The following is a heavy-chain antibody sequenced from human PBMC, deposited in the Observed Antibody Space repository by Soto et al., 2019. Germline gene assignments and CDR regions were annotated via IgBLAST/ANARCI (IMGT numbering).Heavy chain of an antibody. J-gene: IGHJ6*03. CDR1: GFTFSDYY. CDR3: AREGEENCSGGSCYSDYYYYYMDV. D-gene: IGHD2-15*01. CDR2: ISSSGSTI. V-gene: IGHV3-11*01. Sequence: PGGSLRLSCAASGFTFSDYYMSWIRQAPGKGLEWVSYISSSGSTIYYADSVKGRFTISRDNAKNSLYLQMNSLRAEDTAVYYCAREGEENCSGGSCYSDYYYYYMDVWGKGTTVTVSS.